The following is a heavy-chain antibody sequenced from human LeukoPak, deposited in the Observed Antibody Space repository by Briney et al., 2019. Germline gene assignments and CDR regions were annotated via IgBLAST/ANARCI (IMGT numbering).Heavy chain of an antibody. J-gene: IGHJ4*02. Sequence: ASVKVSCKASGYTFTSYDINWVRQATGQGLEWMGWMNPNSGNTGYAQKFQGRVTMTRNTSISTAYMELSSLRSEDTAVYYCARALPRRTAQTLPYYFDYWGQGTLVAVSS. CDR2: MNPNSGNT. CDR1: GYTFTSYD. V-gene: IGHV1-8*02. CDR3: ARALPRRTAQTLPYYFDY. D-gene: IGHD1-26*01.